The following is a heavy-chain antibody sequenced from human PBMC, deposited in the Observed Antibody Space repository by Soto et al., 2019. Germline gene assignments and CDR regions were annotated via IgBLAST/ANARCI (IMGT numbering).Heavy chain of an antibody. V-gene: IGHV3-23*01. Sequence: PGGSLRLSCPASGLTFSTCSMTWVRQAPGKGLEWVSTISYTGSSTFYADSVKGRFTVSRDNSKNTLYLQMNRLRAEDTAVYYCAKHQSGYCTPTGCYVDYWGQGTLVTVSS. CDR2: ISYTGSST. CDR3: AKHQSGYCTPTGCYVDY. CDR1: GLTFSTCS. D-gene: IGHD2-8*01. J-gene: IGHJ4*02.